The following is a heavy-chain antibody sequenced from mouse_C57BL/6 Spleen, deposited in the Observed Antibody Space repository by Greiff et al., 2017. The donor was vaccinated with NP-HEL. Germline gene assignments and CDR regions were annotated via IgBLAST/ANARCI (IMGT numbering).Heavy chain of an antibody. D-gene: IGHD2-4*01. CDR1: GYTFTSYW. Sequence: QVQLQQPGTELVKLGASVKLSCKASGYTFTSYWMHWVKQRPGQGLEWIGNINPSNGGTNYNEKFKSKATLTVDKSSSTAYTQLSSLTSEDSAVYYCARGGYDYLFDYWGQGTTLTVSS. V-gene: IGHV1-53*01. J-gene: IGHJ2*01. CDR2: INPSNGGT. CDR3: ARGGYDYLFDY.